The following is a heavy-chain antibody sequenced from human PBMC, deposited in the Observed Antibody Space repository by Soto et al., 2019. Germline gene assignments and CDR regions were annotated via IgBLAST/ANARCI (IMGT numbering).Heavy chain of an antibody. Sequence: GGSLRLSCAASGFTFSSYAMSWVRQAPGKGLEWVSAISGSGGSTYYADSVKGRFTISRDNSKNTLYLQMNSLRAEDTAVYYCAKVPELWFGETTFDYWGQGTLVTVSS. D-gene: IGHD3-10*01. CDR2: ISGSGGST. CDR3: AKVPELWFGETTFDY. CDR1: GFTFSSYA. J-gene: IGHJ4*02. V-gene: IGHV3-23*01.